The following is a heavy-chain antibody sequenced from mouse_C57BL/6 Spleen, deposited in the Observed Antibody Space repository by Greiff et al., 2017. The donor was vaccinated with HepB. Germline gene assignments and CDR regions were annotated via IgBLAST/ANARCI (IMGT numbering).Heavy chain of an antibody. CDR3: ARGAYYSNYPYAMDY. CDR1: GYAFSSYW. CDR2: IYPGDGDT. J-gene: IGHJ4*01. V-gene: IGHV1-80*01. Sequence: QVQLQHSGAELVKPGASVKISCKASGYAFSSYWMNWVKQRPGKGLEWIGQIYPGDGDTNYNGKFKGKATLTADKSSSTAYMQLSSLTSEDSAVYFCARGAYYSNYPYAMDYWGQGTSVTVSS. D-gene: IGHD2-5*01.